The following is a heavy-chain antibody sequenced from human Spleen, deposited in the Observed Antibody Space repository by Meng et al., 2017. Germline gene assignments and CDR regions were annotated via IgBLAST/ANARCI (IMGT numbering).Heavy chain of an antibody. CDR2: SYHSGST. Sequence: QVQLQESGPGLVKPSQTLSLTCTVSGGSISGSRYYWGWIRQPPGKGLEWIGESYHSGSTNYNPSLKSRVTISVDKSKNQFSLNLSSVTAADTAVYYCARAEGNWNFVYWGQGTLVTVSS. CDR1: GGSISGSRYY. J-gene: IGHJ4*02. V-gene: IGHV4-39*07. CDR3: ARAEGNWNFVY. D-gene: IGHD1-20*01.